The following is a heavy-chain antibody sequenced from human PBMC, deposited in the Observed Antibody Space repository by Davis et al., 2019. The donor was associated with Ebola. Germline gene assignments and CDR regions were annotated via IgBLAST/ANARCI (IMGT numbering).Heavy chain of an antibody. CDR2: ISKSGGST. CDR1: GFTFSSDG. CDR3: VKGGVYCGGGCKAADI. J-gene: IGHJ3*02. V-gene: IGHV3-23*01. D-gene: IGHD2-21*02. Sequence: GESLKISCADSGFTFSSDGMSWVRQAPGKGLELVSAISKSGGSTYYAGSVKGRFTISRDNSKNTLYLQMDSLRADDTAIYYCVKGGVYCGGGCKAADIWGQGTVVTVSS.